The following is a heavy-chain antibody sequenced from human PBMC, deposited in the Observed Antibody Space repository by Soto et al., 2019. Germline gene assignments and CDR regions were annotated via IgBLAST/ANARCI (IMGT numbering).Heavy chain of an antibody. D-gene: IGHD2-2*01. J-gene: IGHJ6*02. CDR2: IYSDGTT. Sequence: GGSLRLSCVASGFTVSRNYMSWVRQAPGKGLEWVSGIYSDGTTDYADSVKGRFTISRDNSKNTLYLQVNSLRAEDTAVYYCARDPLAMTYSAYGMDVWGQGTTFTSP. CDR3: ARDPLAMTYSAYGMDV. CDR1: GFTVSRNY. V-gene: IGHV3-66*01.